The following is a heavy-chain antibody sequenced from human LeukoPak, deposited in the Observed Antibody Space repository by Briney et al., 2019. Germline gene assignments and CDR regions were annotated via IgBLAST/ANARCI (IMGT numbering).Heavy chain of an antibody. J-gene: IGHJ4*02. D-gene: IGHD3-10*01. CDR2: ISAYNGNT. CDR3: ARVSARGVRFGELLFSPADY. CDR1: GYTFTSYG. Sequence: ASVKVSCKASGYTFTSYGISWVRQAPGQGLEWMGWISAYNGNTNYAQKLQGRVTMTTDTSTSTAYMELRSLRSDDTAVYYCARVSARGVRFGELLFSPADYWGQGTLVTVSS. V-gene: IGHV1-18*01.